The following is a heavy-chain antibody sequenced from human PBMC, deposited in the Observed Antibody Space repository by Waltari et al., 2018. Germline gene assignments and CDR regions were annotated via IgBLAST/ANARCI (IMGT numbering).Heavy chain of an antibody. CDR1: GGTFSSYA. CDR2: VPPICGTA. D-gene: IGHD1-26*01. J-gene: IGHJ3*02. Sequence: QVQLVQSGAEVKKPGSSVKVSCKASGGTFSSYAISWVRQAAGQGLERRGGVPPICGTANYAQKFKGRVTITTDESTSTAYRELSSLRSEDTAVYYCARDLRAGATRGAFDIWGQGTMVTVSS. CDR3: ARDLRAGATRGAFDI. V-gene: IGHV1-69*05.